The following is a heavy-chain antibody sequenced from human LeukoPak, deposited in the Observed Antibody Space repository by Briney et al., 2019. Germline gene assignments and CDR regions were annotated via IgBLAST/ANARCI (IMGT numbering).Heavy chain of an antibody. CDR3: AREHPLLRYFDY. Sequence: GGSLRLSCAASGFTVSSNYMSWVRQAPGKGLEWVSVSYSGGSTYYADSVKGRFTISRDNSKNTLYLQMNSLRAEDKAVYYCAREHPLLRYFDYWGQGTLVTVSS. D-gene: IGHD2-21*02. CDR2: SYSGGST. V-gene: IGHV3-53*01. J-gene: IGHJ4*02. CDR1: GFTVSSNY.